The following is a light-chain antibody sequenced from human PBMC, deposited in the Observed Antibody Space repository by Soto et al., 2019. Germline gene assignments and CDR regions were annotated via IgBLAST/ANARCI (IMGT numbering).Light chain of an antibody. J-gene: IGLJ1*01. CDR3: LLYYGGAYV. Sequence: QTVVTQEPSLTVSPGGTVTLTCASSTGAVTSGYYPNWFQQKPGQAPRALIYNTSNKHSWTPARFSGSLLGGRAALTLSGVQPEDEAEYYCLLYYGGAYVFGPGTKLTVL. CDR2: NTS. V-gene: IGLV7-43*01. CDR1: TGAVTSGYY.